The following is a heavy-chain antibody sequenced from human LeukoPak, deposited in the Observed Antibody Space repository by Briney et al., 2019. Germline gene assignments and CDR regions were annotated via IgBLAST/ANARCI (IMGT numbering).Heavy chain of an antibody. CDR1: GGSISSYY. V-gene: IGHV4-59*01. D-gene: IGHD3-10*01. Sequence: SETLSLTCSVSGGSISSYYWSWIRPPPGKGLEWIGYIYYSGSTNYNPSLKSRVTISVDTSKNQFSLKLSSVTAADTAVYYCARGGYYGSGNDFRFDPWGQGTQVTVSS. J-gene: IGHJ5*02. CDR2: IYYSGST. CDR3: ARGGYYGSGNDFRFDP.